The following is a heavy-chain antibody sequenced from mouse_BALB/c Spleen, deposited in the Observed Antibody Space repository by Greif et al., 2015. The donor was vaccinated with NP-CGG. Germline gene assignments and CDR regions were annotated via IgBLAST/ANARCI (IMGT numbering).Heavy chain of an antibody. CDR2: IDPSDSET. V-gene: IGHV1S126*01. CDR3: ARYYYGSSPWYFDV. D-gene: IGHD1-1*01. Sequence: QVQLQQSGPQLVRPGASVKISCKASGYSFTSYWMHWVKQRPGQGLEWIGMIDPSDSETRLNQKFKDKATLTVDKSSSTAYMQLSSPTSEDSAVYYCARYYYGSSPWYFDVWGAGTTVTASS. CDR1: GYSFTSYW. J-gene: IGHJ1*01.